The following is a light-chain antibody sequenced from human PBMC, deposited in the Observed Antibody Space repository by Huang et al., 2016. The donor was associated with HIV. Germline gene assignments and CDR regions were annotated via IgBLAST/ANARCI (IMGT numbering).Light chain of an antibody. CDR2: GAS. J-gene: IGKJ1*01. V-gene: IGKV3-15*01. CDR1: QSVSSN. Sequence: EIVMTQSPGTLSLSPGDRATLSCRPSQSVSSNLAWYQHKPGQAPRLLSYGASTRATGVPARFSGSGSGTEFTLTISSLQSDDFVVYYCQQYQDWPRTFGQGTKVEIK. CDR3: QQYQDWPRT.